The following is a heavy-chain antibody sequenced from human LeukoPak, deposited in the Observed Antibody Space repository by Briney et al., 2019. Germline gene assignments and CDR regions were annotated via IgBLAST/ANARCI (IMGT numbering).Heavy chain of an antibody. Sequence: GGSLRLSCAASGFTFSSYEMNCVRQAPGKGLEWVSYISSSGSTIYYADSVKGRFTISRDNAKNSLYLQMNSLRAEDTAVYYCARGKIAVAGWRNRFDPWGQGTLVTVSS. CDR2: ISSSGSTI. J-gene: IGHJ5*02. CDR3: ARGKIAVAGWRNRFDP. D-gene: IGHD6-19*01. V-gene: IGHV3-48*03. CDR1: GFTFSSYE.